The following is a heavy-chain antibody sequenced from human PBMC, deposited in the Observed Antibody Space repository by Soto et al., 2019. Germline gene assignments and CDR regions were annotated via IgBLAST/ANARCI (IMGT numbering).Heavy chain of an antibody. CDR2: ISGRDTYT. D-gene: IGHD6-13*01. CDR1: GFTFSNYA. V-gene: IGHV3-23*01. J-gene: IGHJ4*02. Sequence: EMQLLESGGGLVQPGGSLRLSCVASGFTFSNYAMSWVRQVPGKGLEWVAVISGRDTYTEYAESVKGRFTISRDNSRNTLYLQMNSLRAEDTALYYCAKDSLPGIAASGTVYWGQGTLFTVSS. CDR3: AKDSLPGIAASGTVY.